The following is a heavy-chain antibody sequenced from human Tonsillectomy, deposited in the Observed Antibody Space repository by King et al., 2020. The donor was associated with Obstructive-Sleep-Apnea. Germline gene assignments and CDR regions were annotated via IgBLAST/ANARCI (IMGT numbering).Heavy chain of an antibody. Sequence: QLQESGPGLVKPSETLSLTCTVSGGSISSYYWSWIRQPPGKGLEWIGYIYYSGGTNYNPSLKSRVTTSVDTSKNQFSLKQSSVTAADTAVYYCARDMKEYSNPSGWFDPWGQGTLVTVSS. CDR3: ARDMKEYSNPSGWFDP. V-gene: IGHV4-59*01. J-gene: IGHJ5*02. D-gene: IGHD4-11*01. CDR1: GGSISSYY. CDR2: IYYSGGT.